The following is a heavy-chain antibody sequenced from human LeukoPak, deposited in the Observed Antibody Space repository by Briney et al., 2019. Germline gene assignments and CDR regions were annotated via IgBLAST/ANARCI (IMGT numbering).Heavy chain of an antibody. J-gene: IGHJ4*02. V-gene: IGHV4-34*01. Sequence: SETLSLTCAVYGGSFSGYYWSWIRQPPGKGLEWIGEINHSGSTNYNPSLKSRVTISVDTSKNQFSLKLSSVTAADTAVYYCARSGYSGNLYFDYWGQGTLVSVSS. CDR1: GGSFSGYY. D-gene: IGHD5-12*01. CDR3: ARSGYSGNLYFDY. CDR2: INHSGST.